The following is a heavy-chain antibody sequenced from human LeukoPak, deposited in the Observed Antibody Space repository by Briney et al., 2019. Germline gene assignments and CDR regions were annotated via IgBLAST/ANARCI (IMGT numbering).Heavy chain of an antibody. CDR1: GFTFSSYA. D-gene: IGHD3-3*01. Sequence: GGSLRLSCAASGFTFSSYAMSWVRQAPGKGLEWVSAISGSGGSTYYADSVKGRFTISRDNPKNTLYLQMNSLRAEDTAVYYCAKDITIFGVVIGACDYWGQGILVTVSS. J-gene: IGHJ4*02. V-gene: IGHV3-23*01. CDR3: AKDITIFGVVIGACDY. CDR2: ISGSGGST.